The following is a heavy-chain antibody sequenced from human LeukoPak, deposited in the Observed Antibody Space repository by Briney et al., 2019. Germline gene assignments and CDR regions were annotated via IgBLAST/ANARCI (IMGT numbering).Heavy chain of an antibody. V-gene: IGHV1-18*01. CDR3: ARGGPAPHRITLIVVASPTDAFDI. CDR2: ISAYNGDT. Sequence: ASVKVSCKASGYTFTSYGIIWVRQAPGQGLEGMGGISAYNGDTNYAQKLQGRVTMTTDTSTSTAYMELRSLRSDDTAVYYCARGGPAPHRITLIVVASPTDAFDIWGQGTMVTVSS. D-gene: IGHD3-22*01. J-gene: IGHJ3*02. CDR1: GYTFTSYG.